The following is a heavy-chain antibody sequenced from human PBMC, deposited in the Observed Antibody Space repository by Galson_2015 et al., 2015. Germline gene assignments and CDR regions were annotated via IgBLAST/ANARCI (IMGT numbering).Heavy chain of an antibody. Sequence: SLRLSCAASGFTFSSYSMNWVRQAPGKGLEWVSSISSSSSYIYYADSVKGRFTISRDNAKNSLYLQMNSLRAEDTAVYYCARGERPTLIAVAPRSAFDIWGQGTMVTVSS. CDR1: GFTFSSYS. D-gene: IGHD6-19*01. CDR3: ARGERPTLIAVAPRSAFDI. J-gene: IGHJ3*02. V-gene: IGHV3-21*01. CDR2: ISSSSSYI.